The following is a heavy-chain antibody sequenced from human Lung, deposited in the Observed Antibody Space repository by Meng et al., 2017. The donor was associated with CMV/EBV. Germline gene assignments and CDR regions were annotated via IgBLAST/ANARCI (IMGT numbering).Heavy chain of an antibody. J-gene: IGHJ4*02. CDR1: GYTFTDYA. Sequence: SGYTFTDYAISRVRLAPGQGLEWMGWISAYNGHTNYPQHLQGRVTMTTETSTSTAYMELTSLTSDDTAVYYCARDSPYSYYYDTDFWGQGTLVTVSS. CDR3: ARDSPYSYYYDTDF. CDR2: ISAYNGHT. V-gene: IGHV1-18*01. D-gene: IGHD3-16*01.